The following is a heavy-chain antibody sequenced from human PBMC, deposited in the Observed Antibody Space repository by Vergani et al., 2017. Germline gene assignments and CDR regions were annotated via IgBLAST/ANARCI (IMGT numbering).Heavy chain of an antibody. J-gene: IGHJ4*02. CDR2: ISYDGSNK. CDR1: GFTFSSYG. V-gene: IGHV3-30*19. CDR3: AKGVSGSGWYSAVFDY. D-gene: IGHD6-19*01. Sequence: QVQLVESGGGVVQPGRSLRLSCAASGFTFSSYGMHWVRQVPGKGLEWVAVISYDGSNKYYADSVKGRFTISRDNSKNTLYLQMNSLRAEDTAVYYCAKGVSGSGWYSAVFDYWGQGTLVTVSS.